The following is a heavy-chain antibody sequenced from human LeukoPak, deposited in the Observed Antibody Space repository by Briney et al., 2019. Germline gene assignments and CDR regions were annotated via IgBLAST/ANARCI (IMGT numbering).Heavy chain of an antibody. V-gene: IGHV1-18*01. CDR2: ISPYNGNT. CDR1: GYTFTSYG. CDR3: ARHFADDYYDSSATSDAFDI. Sequence: ASVKVSCKASGYTFTSYGISWVRQAPGQGLEWMGWISPYNGNTNYAQKLQGRVTMTTDTSTSTAYMELRSLRSDDTAVYYCARHFADDYYDSSATSDAFDIWGQGTMVTVSS. J-gene: IGHJ3*02. D-gene: IGHD3-22*01.